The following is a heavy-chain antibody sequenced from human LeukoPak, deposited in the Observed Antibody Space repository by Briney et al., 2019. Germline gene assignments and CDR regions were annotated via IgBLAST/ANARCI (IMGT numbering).Heavy chain of an antibody. V-gene: IGHV1-46*01. D-gene: IGHD6-19*01. CDR3: ARDGAYSSGWGDDAFDI. J-gene: IGHJ3*02. CDR1: GGTFSSYA. Sequence: ASVKVSCKASGGTFSSYAISWVRQAPGQGLEWMGIINPSGGSTSYAQKFQGRVTMTRDTSTSTVYMELSSLRSEDTAVYYCARDGAYSSGWGDDAFDIWGQGTMVTVSS. CDR2: INPSGGST.